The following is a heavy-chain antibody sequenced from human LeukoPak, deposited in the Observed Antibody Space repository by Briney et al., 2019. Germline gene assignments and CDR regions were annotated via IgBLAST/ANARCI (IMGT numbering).Heavy chain of an antibody. Sequence: ASVKVSCKASAYTFTGYYLHWVRQAPGQGPEWVGWIDPNNGDTDYAQEFQGRVTMTRVKSISTVYMELSRLTADDTAVYYCARRSRNGLDAFDIWGQGTMVTVSS. CDR2: IDPNNGDT. CDR1: AYTFTGYY. D-gene: IGHD2-8*01. J-gene: IGHJ3*02. V-gene: IGHV1-2*02. CDR3: ARRSRNGLDAFDI.